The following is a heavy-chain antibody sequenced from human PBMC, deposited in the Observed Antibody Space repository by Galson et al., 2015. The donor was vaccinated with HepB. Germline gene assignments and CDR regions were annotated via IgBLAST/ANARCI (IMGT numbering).Heavy chain of an antibody. D-gene: IGHD6-6*01. J-gene: IGHJ5*01. Sequence: SLRLSCAASGVTFGRYCMNWVRQAPGKGLEWVSSIRASGSYIFYADSVKGRFFISRDNARNTLFLQMNSLTAEDPAVYYCARSSVAARPYWFDSWGQATLVTVPA. V-gene: IGHV3-21*06. CDR1: GVTFGRYC. CDR2: IRASGSYI. CDR3: ARSSVAARPYWFDS.